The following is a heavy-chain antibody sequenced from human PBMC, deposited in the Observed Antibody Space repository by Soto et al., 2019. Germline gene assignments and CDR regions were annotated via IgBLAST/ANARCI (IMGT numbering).Heavy chain of an antibody. V-gene: IGHV4-4*02. Sequence: QVQLQESGPGLVKPSGTLSLTCAVSGDSIGNDNWWSWVRQPPGKGLEWIGEIYHSGATNYNPSLTSRVTISVDRSKNQFSLGLTSMTAADTAVYFCARNGWYSLDLWGQGAMVTVSS. J-gene: IGHJ3*01. CDR2: IYHSGAT. CDR3: ARNGWYSLDL. D-gene: IGHD6-19*01. CDR1: GDSIGNDNW.